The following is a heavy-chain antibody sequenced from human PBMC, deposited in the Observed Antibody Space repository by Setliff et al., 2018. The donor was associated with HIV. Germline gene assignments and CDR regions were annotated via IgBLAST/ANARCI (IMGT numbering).Heavy chain of an antibody. CDR3: ARDLHANYHVVDI. CDR1: GVSIVSGGFY. CDR2: VYYTGKT. D-gene: IGHD2-15*01. J-gene: IGHJ3*02. V-gene: IGHV4-31*03. Sequence: PSETLSLTCSVSGVSIVSGGFYFSWIRHHPGKGLEWIGTVYYTGKTYYSPSLQSRLTMSADTSKNQLYLKINSVTAADTAVYFCARDLHANYHVVDIWGPGTMVTVSS.